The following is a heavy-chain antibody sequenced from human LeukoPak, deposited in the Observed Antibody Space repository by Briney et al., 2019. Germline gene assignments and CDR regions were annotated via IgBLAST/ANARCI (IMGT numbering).Heavy chain of an antibody. CDR1: GFTFSTNS. D-gene: IGHD3-22*01. CDR2: ISSGSLTI. CDR3: ARDCDTSGHYSWFDP. V-gene: IGHV3-48*01. Sequence: GGSLRLSCAASGFTFSTNSMNWVRQAPGKGLEWVSYISSGSLTIYYADSVKGRFTISRDTSKNTLYLQMSSLRAEDTAVYYCARDCDTSGHYSWFDPWGPGTLVTVSS. J-gene: IGHJ5*02.